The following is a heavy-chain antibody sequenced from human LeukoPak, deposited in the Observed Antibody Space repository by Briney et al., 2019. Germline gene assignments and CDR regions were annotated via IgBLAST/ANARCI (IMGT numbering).Heavy chain of an antibody. J-gene: IGHJ4*02. CDR3: AKNAHYQGYSYGGIDY. CDR1: GFTFSSYG. CDR2: ISYDGSDK. Sequence: GGSLRLSCAASGFTFSSYGMHWVRQAPGKGLEWVAVISYDGSDKYSADSVKGRFTISRDNSKNTLYLQMDSLRAEDTAVYYCAKNAHYQGYSYGGIDYWGQGTLVTVSS. D-gene: IGHD5-18*01. V-gene: IGHV3-30*18.